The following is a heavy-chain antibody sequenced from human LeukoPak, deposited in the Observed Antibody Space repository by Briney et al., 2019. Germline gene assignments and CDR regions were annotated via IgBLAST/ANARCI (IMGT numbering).Heavy chain of an antibody. CDR1: GFTFNNYA. Sequence: GGSLRLSCAASGFTFNNYAMSWVRQAPGKGLEWVSAIRGSGGNTYYADSVKGRFTISRDNSKNTLYLQMNSLRADDTAAYYCAKLLNDYGDYYFDSWGQGTLVTVSS. V-gene: IGHV3-23*01. CDR3: AKLLNDYGDYYFDS. J-gene: IGHJ4*02. D-gene: IGHD4-17*01. CDR2: IRGSGGNT.